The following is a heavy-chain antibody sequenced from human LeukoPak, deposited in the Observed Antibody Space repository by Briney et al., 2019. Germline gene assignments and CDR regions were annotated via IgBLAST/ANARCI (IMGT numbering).Heavy chain of an antibody. Sequence: SETLSLTCTVSGYSISSGYYWSWIRQPAGKGLEWIGRIYTSGSTNYNPSLKSRVTMSVDTSKNQFSLKLSSVTAADTAVYYCAREDPKLERRIDYWGQGTLVTVSS. J-gene: IGHJ4*02. V-gene: IGHV4-4*07. CDR1: GYSISSGYY. D-gene: IGHD1-1*01. CDR2: IYTSGST. CDR3: AREDPKLERRIDY.